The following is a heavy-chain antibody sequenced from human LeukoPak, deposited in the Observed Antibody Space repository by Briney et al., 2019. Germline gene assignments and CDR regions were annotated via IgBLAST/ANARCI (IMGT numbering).Heavy chain of an antibody. J-gene: IGHJ3*02. D-gene: IGHD1-7*01. Sequence: SVKVSCKASGGTFSSYTISWVRQAPGQGLEWMGGIIPILGIANYAQKFQGRVTITADKSTSTAYMELSSLRSEDTAVYYCAREGVELRAFDIWGQGTMVTVSS. CDR3: AREGVELRAFDI. V-gene: IGHV1-69*04. CDR2: IIPILGIA. CDR1: GGTFSSYT.